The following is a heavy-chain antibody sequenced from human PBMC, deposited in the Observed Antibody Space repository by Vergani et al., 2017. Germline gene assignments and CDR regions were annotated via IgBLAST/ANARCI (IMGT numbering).Heavy chain of an antibody. CDR3: AREGQKDDYSNYRDAFDI. V-gene: IGHV3-30*03. CDR2: ISYDGSNK. J-gene: IGHJ3*02. CDR1: GFTFSSYG. Sequence: QVQLVESGGGVVQPGRSLRLSCAASGFTFSSYGMHWVRQAPGKGLEWVAVISYDGSNKYYADSVKGRFTISRDNSKNTLYLQMNSLRAEDTAVYYCAREGQKDDYSNYRDAFDIWGQGTMVTVSS. D-gene: IGHD4-11*01.